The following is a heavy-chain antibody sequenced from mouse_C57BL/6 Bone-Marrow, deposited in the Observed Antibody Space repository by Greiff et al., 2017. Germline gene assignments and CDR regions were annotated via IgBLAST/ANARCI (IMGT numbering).Heavy chain of an antibody. CDR1: GFSLTSYG. V-gene: IGHV2-2*01. J-gene: IGHJ2*01. Sequence: QVQLQQSGPGLVQPSQSLSITCTVSGFSLTSYGVHWVRQSPGKGLEWLGVIWSGGSTDYNAAFISRLGISKDNSTSQVFFKMNSLQADDTAIYYCARLYYGISPHFDYWGQGTTLTVSS. CDR3: ARLYYGISPHFDY. D-gene: IGHD1-1*01. CDR2: IWSGGST.